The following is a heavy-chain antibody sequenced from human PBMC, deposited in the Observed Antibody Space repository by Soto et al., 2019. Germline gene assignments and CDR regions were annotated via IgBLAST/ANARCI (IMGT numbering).Heavy chain of an antibody. J-gene: IGHJ4*02. Sequence: QVQLVQSGAEVKKPGASVKVSCKASGYTFTSYAMHWVRQAPGQRLEWMGWINAGNGNTKYSQKFQGRVTITRDTSASTAYMELSSLRSEDTAVYYCAREGALYDFWSGYYPNYFDYWGQGTLVTVSS. D-gene: IGHD3-3*01. CDR1: GYTFTSYA. V-gene: IGHV1-3*01. CDR3: AREGALYDFWSGYYPNYFDY. CDR2: INAGNGNT.